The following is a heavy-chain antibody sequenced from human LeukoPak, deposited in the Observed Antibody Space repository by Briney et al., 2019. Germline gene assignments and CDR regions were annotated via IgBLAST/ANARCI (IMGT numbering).Heavy chain of an antibody. CDR3: ARDPGISLSGKYFQH. D-gene: IGHD6-19*01. Sequence: ASVKVSCKASGYPFTGFYMHWVRQAPGQGLEWMGWINPNSGGTNYAQRFQGRVTMTMDTSISTAYMELSSMRSDDTAVYYCARDPGISLSGKYFQHWGQGTLVTVSS. V-gene: IGHV1-2*02. J-gene: IGHJ1*01. CDR1: GYPFTGFY. CDR2: INPNSGGT.